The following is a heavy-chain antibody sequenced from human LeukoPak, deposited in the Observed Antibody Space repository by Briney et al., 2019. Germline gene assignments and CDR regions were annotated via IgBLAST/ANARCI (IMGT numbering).Heavy chain of an antibody. CDR1: GFTFSSYA. V-gene: IGHV3-23*01. CDR2: ISGSGGST. D-gene: IGHD2-15*01. J-gene: IGHJ4*02. CDR3: AKLGRYCSGGGCSHFYY. Sequence: PGGSLRLSCAASGFTFSSYAMSWVRQAPGKGLEWVAAISGSGGSTYYADSMKGRFTISNDSSKNTLYMQITSLRAEDTAVYYSAKLGRYCSGGGCSHFYYWGQGTLVTVSS.